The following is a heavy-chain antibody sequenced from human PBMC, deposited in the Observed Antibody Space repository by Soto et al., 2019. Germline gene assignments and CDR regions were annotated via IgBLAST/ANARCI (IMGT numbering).Heavy chain of an antibody. CDR3: AREDMSGTYYFDS. Sequence: KPSETLSLTCAVFCGSFSSETHFWSWIRQPPGKGLEWIGYIYHSGITNSNPSLKGRLTISVDKSTNHFSLSLASVTAADTAIYYCAREDMSGTYYFDSWGQGTRVTVSS. CDR1: CGSFSSETHF. D-gene: IGHD1-26*01. CDR2: IYHSGIT. J-gene: IGHJ4*02. V-gene: IGHV4-61*03.